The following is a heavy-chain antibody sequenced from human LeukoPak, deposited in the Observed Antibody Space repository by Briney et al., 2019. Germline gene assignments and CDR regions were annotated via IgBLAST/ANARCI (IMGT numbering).Heavy chain of an antibody. V-gene: IGHV1-2*02. CDR3: ARVQSDLVPAAIKPFDP. J-gene: IGHJ5*02. Sequence: GASVKVSCKASGYTFTGYYMHWERQAPGQGLEWMGWINPNSGGTNYAQKFQGRVTMTRDTSISTAYLELSRLRSDDTAVYYCARVQSDLVPAAIKPFDPWGQGTLVTVSS. D-gene: IGHD2-2*01. CDR2: INPNSGGT. CDR1: GYTFTGYY.